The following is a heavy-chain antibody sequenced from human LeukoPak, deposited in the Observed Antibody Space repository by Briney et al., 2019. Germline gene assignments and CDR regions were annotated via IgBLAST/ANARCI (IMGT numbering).Heavy chain of an antibody. CDR2: ISYDGSNK. V-gene: IGHV3-30*04. J-gene: IGHJ4*02. D-gene: IGHD5-24*01. CDR1: GFTFSSYA. Sequence: PGGSLRLSCAASGFTFSSYAMHWVRQAPGKGLEWVAVISYDGSNKYYADSVKGRFTISRDNSKNTLYLQMNSLRAEDTAVYYCARDYGYTDGYNDIDYWGQGTLVTVSS. CDR3: ARDYGYTDGYNDIDY.